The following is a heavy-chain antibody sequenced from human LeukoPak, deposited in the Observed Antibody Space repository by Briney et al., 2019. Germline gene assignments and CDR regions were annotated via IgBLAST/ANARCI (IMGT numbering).Heavy chain of an antibody. CDR2: INHSGRP. D-gene: IGHD4-17*01. CDR1: GGSFSGYY. J-gene: IGHJ4*02. V-gene: IGHV4-34*01. Sequence: SETLSLTCAVYGGSFSGYYWSWIRQPPGKGREWIGEINHSGRPNYNPSLKSRVTISVDTSKNQFSLKLSSVTAADTAVYYCARRETTTVTTLYYFDYWGQGTLVTVSS. CDR3: ARRETTTVTTLYYFDY.